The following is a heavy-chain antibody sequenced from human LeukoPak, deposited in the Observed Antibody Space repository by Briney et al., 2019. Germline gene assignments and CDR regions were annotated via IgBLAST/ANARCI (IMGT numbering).Heavy chain of an antibody. Sequence: HSETLSLTCTVSGGSISGYYWSWIRQPAGKGLEWIGRLYGSASIKYNPSLRSRLSLSGDTSKNQFSLKLSSVTAADTAVYYCAREHSGGYYDYWGQGTLVTVSS. D-gene: IGHD3-22*01. CDR2: LYGSASI. CDR1: GGSISGYY. J-gene: IGHJ4*02. V-gene: IGHV4-4*07. CDR3: AREHSGGYYDY.